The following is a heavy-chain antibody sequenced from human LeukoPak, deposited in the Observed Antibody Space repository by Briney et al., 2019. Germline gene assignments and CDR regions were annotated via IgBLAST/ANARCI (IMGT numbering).Heavy chain of an antibody. CDR3: ATRFLEWLQRDY. V-gene: IGHV1-46*01. CDR2: INPSGGST. Sequence: GASVKVSCKASGYTFTSYYMHWVRQAPGQGLEWMGIINPSGGSTSYAQKFQGRVTMTRDTSTGTVYMELSSLRSEDTAVYYCATRFLEWLQRDYWGQGTLVTVSS. CDR1: GYTFTSYY. J-gene: IGHJ4*02. D-gene: IGHD3-3*01.